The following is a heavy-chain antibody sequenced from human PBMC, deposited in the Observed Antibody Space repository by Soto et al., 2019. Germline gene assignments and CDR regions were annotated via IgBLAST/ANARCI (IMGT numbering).Heavy chain of an antibody. J-gene: IGHJ4*02. V-gene: IGHV1-69*13. CDR2: IIPIFGTA. CDR3: ARSRGIAARSYYFDS. Sequence: SVKVSCKASGGTFSSYAISWVRQAPGQGLEWMGGIIPIFGTANYAQKFQGRVTITADESTSTAYMELSSLRSEDTAVYYCARSRGIAARSYYFDSWGQGTLVTVSS. D-gene: IGHD6-6*01. CDR1: GGTFSSYA.